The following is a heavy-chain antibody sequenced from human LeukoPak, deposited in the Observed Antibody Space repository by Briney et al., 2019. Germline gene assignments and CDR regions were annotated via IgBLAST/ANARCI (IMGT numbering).Heavy chain of an antibody. CDR3: ARALTPITIFGVVQTYYYYMDV. CDR2: INSDGSST. Sequence: GGSLRLSCAASGFTFSSYWMHWVRQAPGKGLVWVSRINSDGSSTNYADSVKGRFTISRDNAKNTLYLQMNSLRAEDTAVYYCARALTPITIFGVVQTYYYYMDVWGKGTTVTVSS. V-gene: IGHV3-74*01. CDR1: GFTFSSYW. D-gene: IGHD3-3*01. J-gene: IGHJ6*03.